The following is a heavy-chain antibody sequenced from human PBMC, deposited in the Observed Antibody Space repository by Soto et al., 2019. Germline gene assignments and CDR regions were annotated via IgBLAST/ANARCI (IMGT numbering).Heavy chain of an antibody. J-gene: IGHJ5*02. CDR1: GGSISSNY. V-gene: IGHV4-59*01. CDR3: ARYRREAVAGYTLDS. D-gene: IGHD6-13*01. CDR2: VYNSGST. Sequence: SETLSLTCTVSGGSISSNYWTWIRQPPGKGLEWIGYVYNSGSTNYNPSLKSRVTISEDTSKSQFSLKVNSMTAADTAVYYCARYRREAVAGYTLDSWGQGVLVTVSS.